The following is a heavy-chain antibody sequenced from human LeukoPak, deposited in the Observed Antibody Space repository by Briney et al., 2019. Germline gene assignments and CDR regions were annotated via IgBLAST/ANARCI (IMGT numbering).Heavy chain of an antibody. CDR1: GLTFSSYW. Sequence: GGSLRLSCAASGLTFSSYWMHWVRQAPGKGLVWVSRINSDGSSTSYADSVMGRFTISRDNAKNTLHLQVNSLRAEDTAVYYCARDAFGVDKSPLWGQGTLVTVSS. D-gene: IGHD3-3*01. CDR3: ARDAFGVDKSPL. V-gene: IGHV3-74*01. J-gene: IGHJ4*02. CDR2: INSDGSST.